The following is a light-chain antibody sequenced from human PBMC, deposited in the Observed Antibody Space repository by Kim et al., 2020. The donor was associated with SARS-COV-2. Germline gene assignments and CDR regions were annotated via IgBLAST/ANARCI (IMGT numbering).Light chain of an antibody. CDR3: QQYGSSPPYS. V-gene: IGKV3-20*01. Sequence: SPGERHTLPCRACQSVSSSNLAWYQQKPGQAPRPLICGDSSRATGRPDRFSGSGSGTDFTLTISRLEPEDFAVYYCQQYGSSPPYSFGQGNKLE. CDR1: QSVSSSN. J-gene: IGKJ2*03. CDR2: GDS.